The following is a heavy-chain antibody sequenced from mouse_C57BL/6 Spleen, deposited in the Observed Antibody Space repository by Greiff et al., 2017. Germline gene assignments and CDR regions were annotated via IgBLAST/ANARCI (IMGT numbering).Heavy chain of an antibody. CDR1: GFTFSDYG. Sequence: EVKLVESGGGLVKPGGSLKLSCAASGFTFSDYGMHWVRQAPEKGLEWVAYISSGSSTIYYADTVKGRFTISRDNATNTLFLQMTSLRSEDTAMYYCATTYGSIPYAMDDWGQGTSVTVSS. CDR2: ISSGSSTI. V-gene: IGHV5-17*01. CDR3: ATTYGSIPYAMDD. J-gene: IGHJ4*01. D-gene: IGHD1-1*01.